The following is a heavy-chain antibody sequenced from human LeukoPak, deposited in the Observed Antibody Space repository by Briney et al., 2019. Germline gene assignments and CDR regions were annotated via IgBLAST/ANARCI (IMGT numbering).Heavy chain of an antibody. Sequence: GGSLRLSCAASGFTFSDYYMSWIRQAPGKGLEWVAVISYDGSNKYYADSVKGRFTISRDNSKNTLYLQINSLRAEDTAVYYCAREVIVGATTFFDYWGQGTLVTVSS. CDR1: GFTFSDYY. V-gene: IGHV3-30*03. J-gene: IGHJ4*02. D-gene: IGHD1-26*01. CDR2: ISYDGSNK. CDR3: AREVIVGATTFFDY.